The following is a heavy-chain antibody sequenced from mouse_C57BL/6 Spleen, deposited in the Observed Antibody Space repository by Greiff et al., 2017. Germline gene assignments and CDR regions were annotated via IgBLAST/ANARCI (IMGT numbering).Heavy chain of an antibody. CDR3: ARLPVVKGYFDY. Sequence: EVKVVESGGGLVKPGGSLKLSCAASGFTFSDYGMHWVRQAPEKGLEWVAYISSGSSTIYYADTVKGRFTISRDNAKNTLFLQMTSLRSEDTAMYYCARLPVVKGYFDYWGQGTTLTVSS. V-gene: IGHV5-17*01. D-gene: IGHD1-1*01. CDR1: GFTFSDYG. J-gene: IGHJ2*01. CDR2: ISSGSSTI.